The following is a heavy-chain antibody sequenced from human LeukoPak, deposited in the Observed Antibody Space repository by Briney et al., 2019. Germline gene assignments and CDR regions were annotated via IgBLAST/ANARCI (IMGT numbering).Heavy chain of an antibody. Sequence: SETLSLTCTVSGFSISSGYYWGWIRQPPGKGLEWIGSIFHTGSTYYNPSLKSRVTISVDTSKNQFSLKLTSVTAADTAMYYCARLGSYSVYYFDYWGQGTLVTVSS. CDR3: ARLGSYSVYYFDY. J-gene: IGHJ4*02. V-gene: IGHV4-38-2*02. D-gene: IGHD1-26*01. CDR1: GFSISSGYY. CDR2: IFHTGST.